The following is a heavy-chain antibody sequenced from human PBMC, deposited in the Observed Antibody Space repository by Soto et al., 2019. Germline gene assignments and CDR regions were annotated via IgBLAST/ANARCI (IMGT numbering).Heavy chain of an antibody. V-gene: IGHV4-39*01. CDR2: IYYSGST. Sequence: SETLSLTCTVSGGSISSSSYYWGWIRQPPGKGLEWIGSIYYSGSTYYNPSLKSRVTISVDTSRNQFSLKLSSVTAADTAVYYCAVVAATLYYYYGMDVWGQGTTVTVSS. J-gene: IGHJ6*02. CDR1: GGSISSSSYY. CDR3: AVVAATLYYYYGMDV. D-gene: IGHD2-15*01.